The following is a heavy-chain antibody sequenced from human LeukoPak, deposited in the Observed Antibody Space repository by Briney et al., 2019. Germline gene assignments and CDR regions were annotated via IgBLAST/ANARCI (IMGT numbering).Heavy chain of an antibody. CDR1: GDSVSSNSVA. CDR2: TYYRSKWYI. J-gene: IGHJ6*02. V-gene: IGHV6-1*01. Sequence: PSQTLSLTCAISGDSVSSNSVAWNWIRQSPSRGLEWLGRTYYRSKWYIEYAISVKSRITINSDTSKNQFSLQLNSVTLEDTAVYYCARVGGSYSYGMDVWGQGTTVTVSS. D-gene: IGHD1-26*01. CDR3: ARVGGSYSYGMDV.